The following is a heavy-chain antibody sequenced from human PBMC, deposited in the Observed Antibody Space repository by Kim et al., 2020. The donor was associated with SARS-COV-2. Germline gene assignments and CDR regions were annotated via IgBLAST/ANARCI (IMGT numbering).Heavy chain of an antibody. D-gene: IGHD3-22*01. CDR2: IYPGDSDT. J-gene: IGHJ6*02. V-gene: IGHV5-51*01. CDR3: ARSVRDSRKPHKFYYYGMDV. CDR1: GYSFTSYW. Sequence: GESLKISCKGSGYSFTSYWIGWVRQMPGKGLEWMGIIYPGDSDTRYSPSFQGQVTISADKSISTAYLQWSSLKASDTAMYYCARSVRDSRKPHKFYYYGMDVWGQGTTVTVSS.